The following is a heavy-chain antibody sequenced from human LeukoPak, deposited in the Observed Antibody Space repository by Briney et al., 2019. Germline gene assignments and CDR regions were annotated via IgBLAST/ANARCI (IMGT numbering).Heavy chain of an antibody. CDR1: GFTFSSYA. Sequence: GGSLRLSCAASGFTFSSYAMSWVRQAPGKGLEWVSAISGSGGSTYYADSVKGRFTISRDNSKNMLYLQMNSLRAEDTAVYYCAKDVLWFGELNYWGQGTLVTVSS. CDR2: ISGSGGST. J-gene: IGHJ4*02. V-gene: IGHV3-23*01. CDR3: AKDVLWFGELNY. D-gene: IGHD3-10*01.